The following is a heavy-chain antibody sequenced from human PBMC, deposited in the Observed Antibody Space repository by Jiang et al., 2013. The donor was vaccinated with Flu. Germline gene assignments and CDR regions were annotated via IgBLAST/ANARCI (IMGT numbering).Heavy chain of an antibody. Sequence: RITINPDTSKNQFSLQLNSVTPEDTAVYYCARGGYSSGWAIDYWGQGTLVTVSS. CDR3: ARGGYSSGWAIDY. D-gene: IGHD6-19*01. J-gene: IGHJ4*02. V-gene: IGHV6-1*01.